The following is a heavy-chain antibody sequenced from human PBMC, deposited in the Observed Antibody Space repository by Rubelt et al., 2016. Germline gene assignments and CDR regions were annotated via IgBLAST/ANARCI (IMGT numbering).Heavy chain of an antibody. CDR3: AGVDVVAFNYFDP. CDR1: DAPFSGYY. V-gene: IGHV4-34*01. Sequence: QAQLNQWGAGLLRPSETLSLNCVVSDAPFSGYYWTWIRQPPGNGLEWIGDINHRGVTTYNPSLKCGVSMSVEMCRYQFALELESVTAADSARYYWAGVDVVAFNYFDPWGQGTLFTVSS. D-gene: IGHD5-12*01. J-gene: IGHJ5*02. CDR2: INHRGVT.